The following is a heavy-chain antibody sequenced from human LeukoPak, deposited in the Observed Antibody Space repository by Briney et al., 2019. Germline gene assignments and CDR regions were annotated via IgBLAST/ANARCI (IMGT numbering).Heavy chain of an antibody. Sequence: GGYLRLSCAASGFTFDDYGMSWVRQAPGKELEWVSGINWNGGSTGYADSVKGRFTISRDNAKNSLYLQMNSLRAEDTALYYCARDPTSSSPRYFQHWGQGTLVTVSS. CDR3: ARDPTSSSPRYFQH. CDR1: GFTFDDYG. J-gene: IGHJ1*01. CDR2: INWNGGST. V-gene: IGHV3-20*04. D-gene: IGHD6-6*01.